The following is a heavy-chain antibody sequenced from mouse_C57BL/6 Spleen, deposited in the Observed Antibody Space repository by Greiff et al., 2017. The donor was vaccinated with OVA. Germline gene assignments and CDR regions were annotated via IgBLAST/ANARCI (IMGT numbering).Heavy chain of an antibody. CDR2: ISGGGGNT. CDR3: ARHWYFDV. V-gene: IGHV5-9*01. Sequence: DVMLVESGGGLVKPGGSLKLSCAASGFTFSSYTMSWVRQTPEKRLEWVATISGGGGNTYYPDSVKGRFTISRDNAKNTLYLQMSSLRSEDTALYYCARHWYFDVWGTGTTVTVSS. CDR1: GFTFSSYT. J-gene: IGHJ1*03.